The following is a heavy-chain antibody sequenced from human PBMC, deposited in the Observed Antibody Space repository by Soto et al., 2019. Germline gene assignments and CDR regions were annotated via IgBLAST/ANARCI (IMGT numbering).Heavy chain of an antibody. Sequence: PSETLSLTCTVPSSSISSDYWNWIRQPPGKGLEWIGYVYHSWSTKYNPSLKSRVTISVDTSKNQLSLKLSSVTAADTAVYYCARFGTSPNGNWFDPWGQGTLVTVSS. J-gene: IGHJ5*02. CDR3: ARFGTSPNGNWFDP. CDR1: SSSISSDY. D-gene: IGHD3-10*01. CDR2: VYHSWST. V-gene: IGHV4-59*01.